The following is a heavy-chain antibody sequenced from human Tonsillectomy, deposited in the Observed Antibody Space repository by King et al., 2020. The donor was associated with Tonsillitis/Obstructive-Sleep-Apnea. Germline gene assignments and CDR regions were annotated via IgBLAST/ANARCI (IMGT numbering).Heavy chain of an antibody. V-gene: IGHV1-46*01. Sequence: QPVQSGAEVKKPGASMKVSCKASGYTFTSYYMHWVRQAPGQGLEWMGIINPLGGSTSYAQRFQGRVTMTRDTSTSTVYMELSSLRSEDTAIYYCARDQGSSWEEGMDVWGQGTTVTVSS. CDR2: INPLGGST. J-gene: IGHJ6*02. CDR1: GYTFTSYY. CDR3: ARDQGSSWEEGMDV. D-gene: IGHD6-13*01.